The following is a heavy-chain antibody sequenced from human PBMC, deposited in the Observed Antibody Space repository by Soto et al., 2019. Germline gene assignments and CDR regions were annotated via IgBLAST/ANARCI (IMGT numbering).Heavy chain of an antibody. V-gene: IGHV3-15*01. D-gene: IGHD3-22*01. CDR3: TTEVLSYYFFSNGYSPPFDT. J-gene: IGHJ5*02. CDR1: GFAIEKTW. Sequence: GGALTLSRVSRGFAIEKTWGRRGPPGPRKGLEWGGRIKSKTDGGTTDYAAPVKGRFTISRDDSKNTLYLQMNSLKTEDTAVYYCTTEVLSYYFFSNGYSPPFDTWGQETLVPISS. CDR2: IKSKTDGGTT.